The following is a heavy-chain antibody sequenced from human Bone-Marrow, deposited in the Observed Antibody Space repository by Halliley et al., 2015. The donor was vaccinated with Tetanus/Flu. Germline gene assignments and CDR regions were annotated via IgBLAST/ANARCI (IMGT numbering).Heavy chain of an antibody. V-gene: IGHV1-69*01. J-gene: IGHJ4*02. Sequence: QLVQSGAEVKKPGSSVKVSRKAFGGTLRSQAISWVRQAPGQGLEWMGGLIPVPDAPNYAQKFQGRVTITADESTSTAYMEMSSLRSDDTAVCFCATQSFRSGGYCSFRYWGQGTLVPVSS. CDR1: GGTLRSQA. D-gene: IGHD2-21*01. CDR2: LIPVPDAP. CDR3: ATQSFRSGGYCSFRY.